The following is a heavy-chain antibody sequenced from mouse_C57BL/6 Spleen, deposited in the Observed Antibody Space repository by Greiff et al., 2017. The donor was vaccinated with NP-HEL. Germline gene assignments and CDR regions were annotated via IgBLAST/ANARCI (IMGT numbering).Heavy chain of an antibody. CDR3: ARDYYGSSLDY. V-gene: IGHV7-3*01. J-gene: IGHJ2*01. CDR1: GFTFTDYY. Sequence: EVKVEESGGGLVQPGGSLSLSCAASGFTFTDYYMSWVRQPPGKALEWLGFIRNKANGYTTEYSASVKGRFTISRDNSQSILYLQMNALRAEDRATYYCARDYYGSSLDYWGQGTTLTVSS. D-gene: IGHD1-1*01. CDR2: IRNKANGYTT.